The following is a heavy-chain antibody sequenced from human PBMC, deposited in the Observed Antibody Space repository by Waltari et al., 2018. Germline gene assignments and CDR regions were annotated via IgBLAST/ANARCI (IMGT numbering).Heavy chain of an antibody. J-gene: IGHJ4*02. CDR1: GFSFSDSA. D-gene: IGHD2-2*01. V-gene: IGHV3-73*01. CDR3: ASDTSTWDEYYLDY. Sequence: EVQLVESGGGLVQPGGSLKLSCAASGFSFSDSAMPWVRQASGKGLEWVARMKSKANNYATSYAASVKGRFTIFRDDSKNTAYLQMNSLGSDDTAVYYCASDTSTWDEYYLDYWGQGSLVTVSS. CDR2: MKSKANNYAT.